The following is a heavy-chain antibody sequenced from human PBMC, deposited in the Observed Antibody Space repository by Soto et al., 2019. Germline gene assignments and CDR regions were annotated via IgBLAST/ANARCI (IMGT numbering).Heavy chain of an antibody. V-gene: IGHV4-59*01. CDR3: ARVNTMIIEY. J-gene: IGHJ4*02. Sequence: SETLSLTCTVSVGSISSYYWSLIRQPPGKGLEWIWYIYYSGSTNYNPSLKSRVTISVYTYKNQFSLKLNSVTAADTAGYYCARVNTMIIEYWGKGTRVTVSS. D-gene: IGHD3-22*01. CDR1: VGSISSYY. CDR2: IYYSGST.